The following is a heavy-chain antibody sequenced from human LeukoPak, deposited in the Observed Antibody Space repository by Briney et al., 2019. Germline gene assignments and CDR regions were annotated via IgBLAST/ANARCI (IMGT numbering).Heavy chain of an antibody. Sequence: GRSLRLSCAASGFTFDVYAMHCVRQAPGKGLEWVSGTSWNSGNIGYADSVKGRFTISRDNAKNSLYLKMKSLRAEDMALYYCSKEMMRLWDCSGGGGAAGLSYYFDFWGQGTLVTVSS. CDR1: GFTFDVYA. D-gene: IGHD2-15*01. CDR3: SKEMMRLWDCSGGGGAAGLSYYFDF. V-gene: IGHV3-9*03. CDR2: TSWNSGNI. J-gene: IGHJ4*02.